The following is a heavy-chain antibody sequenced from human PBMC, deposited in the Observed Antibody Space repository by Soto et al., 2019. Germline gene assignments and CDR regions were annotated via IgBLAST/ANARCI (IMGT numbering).Heavy chain of an antibody. J-gene: IGHJ5*02. CDR3: ARRVPAATTYNWFDP. V-gene: IGHV4-39*01. CDR1: GGSISSSSYY. D-gene: IGHD2-15*01. CDR2: IYYSGST. Sequence: SETLSLTCTVSGGSISSSSYYWGWIRQPPGKGLEWIGSIYYSGSTYYNPSLKSRVTISVDTSKNQFSLKLSSVTAADTAVYYCARRVPAATTYNWFDPWGQGTLVTVSS.